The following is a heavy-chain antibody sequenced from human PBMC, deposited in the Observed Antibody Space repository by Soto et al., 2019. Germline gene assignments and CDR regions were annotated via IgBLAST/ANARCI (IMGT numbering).Heavy chain of an antibody. J-gene: IGHJ4*02. D-gene: IGHD3-16*02. CDR2: ISGSGGST. CDR1: GFTFSSYA. Sequence: GGSLRLSCAASGFTFSSYAMSWVRQAPGKGLEWVSAISGSGGSTYYADSVKGRFTISRDNSKNTLYLQMNSLRAEDTAVYYCAKELNPFGGVIVEKFDYWGQGTLVTVYS. CDR3: AKELNPFGGVIVEKFDY. V-gene: IGHV3-23*01.